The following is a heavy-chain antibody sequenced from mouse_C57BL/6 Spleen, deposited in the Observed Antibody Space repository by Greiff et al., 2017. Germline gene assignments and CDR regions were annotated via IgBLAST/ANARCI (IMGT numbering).Heavy chain of an antibody. CDR2: IRSKSNNYAT. V-gene: IGHV10-1*01. J-gene: IGHJ4*01. CDR1: GFSFNTYA. CDR3: VRHGLIDYYAMDY. D-gene: IGHD3-3*01. Sequence: EVQLVESGGGLVQPKGSLKLSCAASGFSFNTYAMNWVRQAPGKGLEWVARIRSKSNNYATYYADSVKDRFTISRDDSESMLYLQMNNLKTEDTAMYYCVRHGLIDYYAMDYWGQGTSVTVSS.